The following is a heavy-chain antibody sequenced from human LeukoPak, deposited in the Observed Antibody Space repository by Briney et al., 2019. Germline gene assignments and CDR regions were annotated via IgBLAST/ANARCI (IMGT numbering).Heavy chain of an antibody. D-gene: IGHD6-6*01. Sequence: GGSLRLSCAASGFTFSSYAMHWVRQAPGKGLEWVAVISYDGGNKYYADSVKGRFTISRDNSKNTLYLQMNSLRAEDTAVYYCAKISIGRSMDVWGQGTTVTVSS. CDR1: GFTFSSYA. V-gene: IGHV3-30-3*02. CDR2: ISYDGGNK. CDR3: AKISIGRSMDV. J-gene: IGHJ6*02.